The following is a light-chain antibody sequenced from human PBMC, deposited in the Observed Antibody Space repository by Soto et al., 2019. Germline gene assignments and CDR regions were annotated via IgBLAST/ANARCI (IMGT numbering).Light chain of an antibody. CDR3: AAWDDSLNGRV. CDR2: SNN. J-gene: IGLJ3*02. V-gene: IGLV1-44*01. CDR1: SSNIGSNT. Sequence: QSVLTQPPSASGTPGQRVTISCSGSSSNIGSNTVNWYQQLPGTDPKLLIYSNNQRPSGVPDRFSGSKSVTSASLAISGLQSEDEADYYCAAWDDSLNGRVFGGGTKLTGL.